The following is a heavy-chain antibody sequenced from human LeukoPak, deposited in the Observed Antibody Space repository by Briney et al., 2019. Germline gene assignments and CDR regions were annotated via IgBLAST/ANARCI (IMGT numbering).Heavy chain of an antibody. D-gene: IGHD6-13*01. CDR2: IYSGGST. CDR1: GFTVSSNY. V-gene: IGHV3-66*01. CDR3: ARDNRIAAAGYHFDY. J-gene: IGHJ4*02. Sequence: PGGSLRLSCAASGFTVSSNYMSWVRKAPGKGLEWVSVIYSGGSTYYADSVKGRFTISRDNSKNTLYLQMNSLRAEDTAVYYCARDNRIAAAGYHFDYWGQGTLVTVSS.